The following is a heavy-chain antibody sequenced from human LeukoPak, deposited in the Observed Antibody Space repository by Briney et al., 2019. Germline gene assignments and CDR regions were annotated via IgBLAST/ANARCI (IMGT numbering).Heavy chain of an antibody. CDR3: ARPGVGAAYYFDS. CDR1: GYTFSKYW. V-gene: IGHV5-51*01. Sequence: PGESLKISCQGSGYTFSKYWIGWVRQMPGKGLEWMGIIYPPDSDTKYSPPFRGQVTMSVDKSTDTAYLQWSSLKASDTAMYYCARPGVGAAYYFDSWGQGTLVTVSS. CDR2: IYPPDSDT. D-gene: IGHD1-26*01. J-gene: IGHJ4*02.